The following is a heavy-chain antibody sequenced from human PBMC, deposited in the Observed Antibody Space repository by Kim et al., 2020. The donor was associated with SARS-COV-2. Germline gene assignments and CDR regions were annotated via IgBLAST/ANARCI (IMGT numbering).Heavy chain of an antibody. D-gene: IGHD6-13*01. J-gene: IGHJ4*02. CDR1: DFTFRSYW. Sequence: GGSLRLSCAASDFTFRSYWMSWVRQAPGKGLEWVANINEDGSGKQYVGSVKGRFTISRDNAKNLLYLQMNSLRADDMAVYYCARDGVLSSTSSWEYWGLGSLVTVSS. CDR2: INEDGSGK. CDR3: ARDGVLSSTSSWEY. V-gene: IGHV3-7*03.